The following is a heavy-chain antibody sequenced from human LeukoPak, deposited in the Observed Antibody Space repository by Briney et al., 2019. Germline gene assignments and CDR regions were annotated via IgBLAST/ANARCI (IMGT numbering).Heavy chain of an antibody. Sequence: PSETLSLTCTVSGVSVSRNSYYWSWIRQSAGKGLEWIGRIYIDGTTDYNPSLKSRVTMSLDMSKNQFSLKLSSVTAADTAMYYCARDGTSGSFYDYWGQGLLVTVSS. CDR3: ARDGTSGSFYDY. J-gene: IGHJ4*02. D-gene: IGHD3-10*01. CDR2: IYIDGTT. CDR1: GVSVSRNSYY. V-gene: IGHV4-61*10.